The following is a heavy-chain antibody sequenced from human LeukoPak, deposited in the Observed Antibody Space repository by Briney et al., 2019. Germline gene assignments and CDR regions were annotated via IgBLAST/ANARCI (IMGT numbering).Heavy chain of an antibody. D-gene: IGHD6-25*01. V-gene: IGHV3-23*01. J-gene: IGHJ4*02. CDR3: APDLRGSASSLDD. Sequence: PGGSLRLSCAASGFTFSNYGMCWVRQAPGKGLEWVSLISGDGGNTYYPDSVKGRFTISRDNSKNTVHLQMNSLRAEDTALYYCAPDLRGSASSLDDWGQGTLVTVSS. CDR1: GFTFSNYG. CDR2: ISGDGGNT.